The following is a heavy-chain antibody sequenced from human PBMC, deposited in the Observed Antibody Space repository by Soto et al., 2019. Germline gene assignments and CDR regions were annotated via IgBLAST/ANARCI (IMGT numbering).Heavy chain of an antibody. J-gene: IGHJ4*02. CDR3: AKGLYDHHHDGFDY. V-gene: IGHV3-30*18. Sequence: LILSCAAPGFTFSSYRMHWVLHAPGKRLDWVAGISYDGSNKYYADSGKGRFTISRGTSTHLLYLHMNRLRADDTAVYYCAKGLYDHHHDGFDYWGRGPLVAVSS. CDR2: ISYDGSNK. D-gene: IGHD3-3*01. CDR1: GFTFSSYR.